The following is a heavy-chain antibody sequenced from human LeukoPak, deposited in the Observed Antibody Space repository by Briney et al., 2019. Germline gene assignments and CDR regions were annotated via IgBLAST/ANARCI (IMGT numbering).Heavy chain of an antibody. CDR2: IYYRGST. J-gene: IGHJ5*02. CDR1: GGSIISTTYY. V-gene: IGHV4-39*01. Sequence: PSETLSLTCTVSGGSIISTTYYWVWIRQPPGKGLEWIGSIYYRGSTYYNPSLKSRVTISVDTSKNQFSLKLSSVTAADTAVYYCARGHLGLSPWGQGNLVTVSS. CDR3: ARGHLGLSP. D-gene: IGHD3-10*01.